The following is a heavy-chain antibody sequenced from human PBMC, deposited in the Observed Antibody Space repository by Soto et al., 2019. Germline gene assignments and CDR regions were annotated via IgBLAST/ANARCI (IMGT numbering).Heavy chain of an antibody. CDR3: TTLPRYSGSYFDY. V-gene: IGHV3-15*01. J-gene: IGHJ4*02. CDR2: IKSKTDDGTT. CDR1: GFTFSNAW. D-gene: IGHD1-26*01. Sequence: EVQLVESGGGLVKPGGSLRLSCAASGFTFSNAWMSWVRQAPGKGLEWVGRIKSKTDDGTTDYAAPVKGRFTISRDDSKNTLYLQMNSLKTEDTAVYYCTTLPRYSGSYFDYWGQGTLVTVSS.